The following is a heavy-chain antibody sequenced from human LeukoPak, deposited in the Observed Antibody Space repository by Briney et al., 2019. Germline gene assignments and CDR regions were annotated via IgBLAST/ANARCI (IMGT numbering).Heavy chain of an antibody. J-gene: IGHJ4*02. Sequence: SETLSLTCTVSGGSISGYYWSWVRQPAGKGLEWIGRIYSSGSANYNPSLRSRVTMSVDTSNNQFSLKLTSVSAADTAVYYCAREYGDLDYWGQGTLVTVSS. D-gene: IGHD4-17*01. CDR3: AREYGDLDY. V-gene: IGHV4-4*07. CDR1: GGSISGYY. CDR2: IYSSGSA.